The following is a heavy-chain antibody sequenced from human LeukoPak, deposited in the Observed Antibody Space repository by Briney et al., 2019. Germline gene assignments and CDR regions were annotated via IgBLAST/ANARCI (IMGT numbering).Heavy chain of an antibody. J-gene: IGHJ3*02. D-gene: IGHD2-15*01. Sequence: GGSLRLSCAASGFTFSSYSMNWVSQAPGKGLEWVSSISSSSSYIYYADSVKGRFTISRDNAKNSLYLQMNSLRAEDTAVYYCARVGDIVVVVAATEAFDIWGQGTMVTVSS. CDR2: ISSSSSYI. V-gene: IGHV3-21*01. CDR3: ARVGDIVVVVAATEAFDI. CDR1: GFTFSSYS.